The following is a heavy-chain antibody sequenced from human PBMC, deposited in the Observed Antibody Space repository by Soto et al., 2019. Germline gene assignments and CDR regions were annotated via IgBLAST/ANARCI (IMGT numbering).Heavy chain of an antibody. CDR3: AKEEVVAVH. D-gene: IGHD2-15*01. CDR2: ISGSGGTT. CDR1: GLTFSTYA. V-gene: IGHV3-23*01. Sequence: DVQLLESGGGLVQPGGSLRLSCAASGLTFSTYAMSWVRQAPGKGLEWVSGISGSGGTTYYADSVKGRFTISRDNSKSTLYLQMNSLRAEDTAVYYCAKEEVVAVHWGQGTLVTVSS. J-gene: IGHJ4*02.